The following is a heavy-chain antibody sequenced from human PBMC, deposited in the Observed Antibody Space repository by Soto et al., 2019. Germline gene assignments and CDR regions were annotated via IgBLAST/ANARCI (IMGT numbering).Heavy chain of an antibody. V-gene: IGHV4-31*03. CDR1: GASISSGGYY. D-gene: IGHD2-8*01. J-gene: IGHJ3*02. Sequence: QVQLQESGPGLVKPSQTLSLTCSVSGASISSGGYYWSWIRQHPGKGLEWIGYIYYSGSTYYNPSLKSRITISVDSSKTEFSLDLIPVSAADTAFYYCARLNTNSFVFDIWGQGTMVTVAS. CDR2: IYYSGST. CDR3: ARLNTNSFVFDI.